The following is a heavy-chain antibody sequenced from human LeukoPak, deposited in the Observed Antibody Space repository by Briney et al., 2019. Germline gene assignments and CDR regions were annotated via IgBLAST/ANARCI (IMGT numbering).Heavy chain of an antibody. J-gene: IGHJ3*02. CDR1: GGSISSNTYY. D-gene: IGHD3-22*01. Sequence: PSETLSLTCTVSGGSISSNTYYWDWIRQPPGKGLECIVSIYYGGSTYYSPSLKSRVIISVDTSKNQFSLKLSSVTAADTAVYYCARAYYYASSAFDIWGQGTMVTVSS. CDR2: IYYGGST. CDR3: ARAYYYASSAFDI. V-gene: IGHV4-39*01.